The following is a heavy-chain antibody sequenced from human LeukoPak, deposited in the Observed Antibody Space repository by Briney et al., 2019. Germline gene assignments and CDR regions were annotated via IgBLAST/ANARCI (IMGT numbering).Heavy chain of an antibody. CDR1: VRTFSSYA. Sequence: SVKVSCKASVRTFSSYAISWVRQAPGQGLEWMRGIIPIFGTANYAQKFQGRVTITAYESTSTVYMELSSLRSEDTAVYYCAISRGVYYYYGMDVWGQGTTVTVSS. V-gene: IGHV1-69*01. D-gene: IGHD3-16*01. J-gene: IGHJ6*02. CDR3: AISRGVYYYYGMDV. CDR2: IIPIFGTA.